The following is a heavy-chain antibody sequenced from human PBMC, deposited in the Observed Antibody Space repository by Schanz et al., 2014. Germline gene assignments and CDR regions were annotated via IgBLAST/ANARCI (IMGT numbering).Heavy chain of an antibody. CDR1: GFAFRSYA. Sequence: DLEESGGGVVQPGRSLRLSCAASGFAFRSYAMHWVRQAPGKGLEWVALISYDGSSKNHADSVQGRFTISRDNAKNSLYLQMNSLRAEDTALYYCARDSGSSSWYPSDYWGQGTLVTVSS. CDR3: ARDSGSSSWYPSDY. V-gene: IGHV3-33*08. CDR2: ISYDGSSK. J-gene: IGHJ4*02. D-gene: IGHD6-13*01.